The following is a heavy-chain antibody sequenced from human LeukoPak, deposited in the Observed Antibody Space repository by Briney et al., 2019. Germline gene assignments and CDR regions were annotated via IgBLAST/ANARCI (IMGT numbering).Heavy chain of an antibody. CDR2: ISVTVDST. V-gene: IGHV3-23*01. CDR1: GFTSSSYT. CDR3: AKRGYSYGFLVYYFDY. Sequence: GGSLRLSCAASGFTSSSYTMSGVPHTPGKRLECVSAISVTVDSTYYAHSVKGRFPISRDNSKNTLYLQIPSLRAEDTAVYYCAKRGYSYGFLVYYFDYWGQGTLVTVSS. J-gene: IGHJ4*02. D-gene: IGHD5-18*01.